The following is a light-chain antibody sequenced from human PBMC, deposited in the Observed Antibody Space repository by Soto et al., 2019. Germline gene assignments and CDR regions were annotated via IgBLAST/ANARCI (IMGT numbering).Light chain of an antibody. CDR2: KAS. CDR3: QHYNSYSEA. V-gene: IGKV1-5*03. Sequence: DIQMTQSPSNLSGSVGDRVTITCRASQTISSWLAWYQQKQGKAPKXLIYKASTLKSGVPSRFSVTASGTAGTITLCSLQPDDGETYDGQHYNSYSEAFGQGTKVEIK. CDR1: QTISSW. J-gene: IGKJ1*01.